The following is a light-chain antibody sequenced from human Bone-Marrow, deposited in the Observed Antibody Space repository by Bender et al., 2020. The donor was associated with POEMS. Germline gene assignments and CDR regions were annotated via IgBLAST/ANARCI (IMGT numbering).Light chain of an antibody. J-gene: IGLJ3*02. Sequence: QSTLTQPASVSGSPGQSITISCTGTRSDVGGYNYVTWYQQHPDRAPRLIIYDVTNRPSGVSDRFSGSKSGNTASLTISGLQAEDEADYYCSSYTGSYSFVFGGGTKLTVL. CDR2: DVT. V-gene: IGLV2-14*03. CDR1: RSDVGGYNY. CDR3: SSYTGSYSFV.